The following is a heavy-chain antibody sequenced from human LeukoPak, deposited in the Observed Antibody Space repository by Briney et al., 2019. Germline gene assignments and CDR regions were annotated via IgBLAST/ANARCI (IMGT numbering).Heavy chain of an antibody. V-gene: IGHV4-34*01. CDR3: ARVLSHYDSSGYYYAHLRYFDY. Sequence: SETLSLTCAVYGGSFSGYHWSWIRQHPGKRLEWIGEINHSGSTNYNPSLKSRVTISVDTSKNQFSLKLSSVTAADTAVYYCARVLSHYDSSGYYYAHLRYFDYWGQGTLVTVSS. D-gene: IGHD3-22*01. CDR2: INHSGST. J-gene: IGHJ4*02. CDR1: GGSFSGYH.